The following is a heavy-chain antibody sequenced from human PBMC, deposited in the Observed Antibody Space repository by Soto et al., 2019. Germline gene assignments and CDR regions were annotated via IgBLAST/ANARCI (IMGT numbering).Heavy chain of an antibody. CDR2: IKSKTDGGTS. CDR3: VRDGYSSSWDFDY. J-gene: IGHJ4*02. V-gene: IGHV3-15*07. Sequence: ATGKGLEWVGRIKSKTDGGTSDFAAPVRGRFAISRDDSKSMVYLQMNSLRAEDTAVYYCVRDGYSSSWDFDYWGQGTLVTVSS. D-gene: IGHD6-13*01.